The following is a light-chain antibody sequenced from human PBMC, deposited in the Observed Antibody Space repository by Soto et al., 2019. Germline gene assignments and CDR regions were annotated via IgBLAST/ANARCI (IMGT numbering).Light chain of an antibody. J-gene: IGKJ5*01. CDR2: GAY. CDR1: QSVRSTY. Sequence: EIVLTQSPGTLSLSPGERATLSCRASQSVRSTYLAWYQQKPGQAPRLLIHGAYSRATGIPDRFSGSGSWTDFTLTISRLEPDDFAVSYCQYYSSSLSITFGQGTRLDIK. CDR3: QYYSSSLSIT. V-gene: IGKV3-20*01.